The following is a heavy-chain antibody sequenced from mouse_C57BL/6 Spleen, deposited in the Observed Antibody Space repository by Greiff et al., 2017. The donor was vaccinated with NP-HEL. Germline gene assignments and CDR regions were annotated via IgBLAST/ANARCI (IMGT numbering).Heavy chain of an antibody. Sequence: VQLKQSGGDLVKPGGSLKLSCAASGFTFSSYGMSWVRQTPDKRLEWVATISSGGSYTYYPDSVKGRFTISRDNAKNTLYLQMSSLKSEDTAMYYCARQDSNYWYFDVWGTETTGTVSS. CDR2: ISSGGSYT. V-gene: IGHV5-6*01. J-gene: IGHJ1*03. CDR1: GFTFSSYG. CDR3: ARQDSNYWYFDV. D-gene: IGHD2-5*01.